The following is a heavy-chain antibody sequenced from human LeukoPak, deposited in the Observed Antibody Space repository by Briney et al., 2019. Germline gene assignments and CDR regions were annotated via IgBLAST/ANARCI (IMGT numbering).Heavy chain of an antibody. CDR3: AKDLDDILSGYWGMDV. CDR1: GFTFDNYA. CDR2: ISGTGSRI. D-gene: IGHD3-9*01. J-gene: IGHJ6*02. Sequence: GGSLRLSCAASGFTFDNYAMNWVRQAPGKGLEWVSTISGTGSRIYYADSVKGRFIISRDNSKNTFYLQMNSLRAEDTALYHCAKDLDDILSGYWGMDVWGQGTRPPSP. V-gene: IGHV3-23*01.